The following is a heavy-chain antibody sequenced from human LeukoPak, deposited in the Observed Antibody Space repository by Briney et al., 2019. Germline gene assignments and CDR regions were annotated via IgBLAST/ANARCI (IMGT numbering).Heavy chain of an antibody. J-gene: IGHJ4*02. CDR2: ISSSSSYI. D-gene: IGHD3-22*01. Sequence: GGSLRLSCAASGFTFSSYSMNWVRQAPGKGLEWVSSISSSSSYIYYADSVKGRFTISRDNAKNSLYLQMNSLRAEDTAVYYCARDYFPYYYDSSGSPSDDYWGQGTLVTVSS. CDR3: ARDYFPYYYDSSGSPSDDY. CDR1: GFTFSSYS. V-gene: IGHV3-21*01.